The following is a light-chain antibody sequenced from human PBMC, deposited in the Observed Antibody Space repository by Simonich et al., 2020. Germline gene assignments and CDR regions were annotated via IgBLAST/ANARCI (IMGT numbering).Light chain of an antibody. V-gene: IGKV3-20*01. CDR1: QRVSSSY. CDR2: GAS. Sequence: EIVLTQSPGTLSLSPGERATLSCRASQRVSSSYLAWYQQKPGPAPRLLIYGASSRATGIPDRFSGSGSGTDFTLTISSLQAEDVAVYYCQQYYSTPITFGQGTRLEIK. J-gene: IGKJ5*01. CDR3: QQYYSTPIT.